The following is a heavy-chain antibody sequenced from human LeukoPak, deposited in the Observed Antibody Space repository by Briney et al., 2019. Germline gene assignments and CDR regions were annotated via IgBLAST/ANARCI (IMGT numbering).Heavy chain of an antibody. CDR1: GFTFSGYA. J-gene: IGHJ6*02. Sequence: GGSLRLSCAASGFTFSGYAMRWVRQTPGAGLEWVSAISGSGGSTYYADSVKGRFTISRDNSKNTLYLQMNSLRAEDTAVYYCAKAALGYCSSTNCWRQGYYYYYGMDVWGQGTTVTVSS. CDR2: ISGSGGST. D-gene: IGHD2-2*01. CDR3: AKAALGYCSSTNCWRQGYYYYYGMDV. V-gene: IGHV3-23*01.